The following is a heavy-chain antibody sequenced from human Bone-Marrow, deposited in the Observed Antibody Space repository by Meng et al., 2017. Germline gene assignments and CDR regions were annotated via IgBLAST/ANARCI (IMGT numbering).Heavy chain of an antibody. CDR2: INHSGST. CDR3: ARGPTTMAHDFDY. D-gene: IGHD4-11*01. J-gene: IGHJ4*02. CDR1: GGSISSSNW. Sequence: QGQLQESGPGLVKPSGTLSLTCAVSGGSISSSNWWSWVRQPPGKGLEWIGEINHSGSTNYNPSLESRATISVDTSQNNLSLKLSSVTAADSAVYYCARGPTTMAHDFDYWGQGTLVTVSS. V-gene: IGHV4-4*02.